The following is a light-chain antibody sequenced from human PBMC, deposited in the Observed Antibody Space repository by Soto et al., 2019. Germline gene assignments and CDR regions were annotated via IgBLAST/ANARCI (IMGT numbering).Light chain of an antibody. CDR3: QQYHNWPGT. V-gene: IGKV3-15*01. Sequence: EVVRTQSPATLSLSPGEGATLSCRASQSVSTSNLAWYQQKPGQAPRLLIYGASSRATGIPARFSGSGSGTEFPLTISSLQSEDFAVYYCQQYHNWPGTFVQGTKVEIK. CDR2: GAS. J-gene: IGKJ1*01. CDR1: QSVSTSN.